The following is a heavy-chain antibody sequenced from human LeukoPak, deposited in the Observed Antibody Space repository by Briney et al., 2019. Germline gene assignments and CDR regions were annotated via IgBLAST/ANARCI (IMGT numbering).Heavy chain of an antibody. CDR2: IYYSGST. J-gene: IGHJ4*02. Sequence: PSETLSLTCTVSGGSISNYYWSWLRQPPGKGLEWIGYIYYSGSTNYNPSLKSRVTISVDTSKNQFSLKLRSVTAADTAVYYCARHAGRTMVRGVLGYWGQGTLVTVSS. CDR3: ARHAGRTMVRGVLGY. V-gene: IGHV4-59*08. CDR1: GGSISNYY. D-gene: IGHD3-10*01.